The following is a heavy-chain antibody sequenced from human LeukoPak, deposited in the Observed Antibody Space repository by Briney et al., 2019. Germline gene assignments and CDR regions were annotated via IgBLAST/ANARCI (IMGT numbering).Heavy chain of an antibody. CDR3: ARVEEVSSSWPFDY. CDR1: GFTFSSYA. V-gene: IGHV3-21*01. CDR2: ISSSSSYI. J-gene: IGHJ4*02. Sequence: GGSLRLSCAASGFTFSSYAMSWVRQAPGKGLEWVSSISSSSSYIYYADSVKGRFTISRDNAKNSLYLQMNSLRAEDTAVCYCARVEEVSSSWPFDYWGQGTLVTVSS. D-gene: IGHD6-13*01.